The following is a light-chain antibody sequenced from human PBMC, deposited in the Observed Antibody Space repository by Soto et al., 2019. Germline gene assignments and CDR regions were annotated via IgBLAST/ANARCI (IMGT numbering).Light chain of an antibody. Sequence: EIVLTQSPGTLSLSPGERATLSCRASQSVSSNYLAWYQQKPGQAPRLLVYGASSRATGIPDRFSGSGSGTDFTLTISRLEPEDFAVYYCQLHIRSPQGYTFGQGTKLQI. J-gene: IGKJ2*01. CDR1: QSVSSNY. CDR3: QLHIRSPQGYT. V-gene: IGKV3-20*01. CDR2: GAS.